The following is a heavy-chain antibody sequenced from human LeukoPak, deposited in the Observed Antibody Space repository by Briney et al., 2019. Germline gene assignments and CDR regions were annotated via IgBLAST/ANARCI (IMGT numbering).Heavy chain of an antibody. CDR1: GFTFGDYT. V-gene: IGHV3-49*05. CDR3: TRFYGDYIVFDY. CDR2: IRSKAYGGTT. J-gene: IGHJ4*02. D-gene: IGHD4-17*01. Sequence: KPGGSLRLSCTTSGFTFGDYTMSWFRQAPGEGLEWVGFIRSKAYGGTTEYAASVKGKFTISRDDSKSIAYLQMNSLKTEDTAVYYCTRFYGDYIVFDYWGQGTLVTVSS.